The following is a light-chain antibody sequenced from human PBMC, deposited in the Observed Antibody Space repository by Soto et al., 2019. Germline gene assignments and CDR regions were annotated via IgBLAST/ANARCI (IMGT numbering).Light chain of an antibody. CDR1: RSDVGGYKF. Sequence: QSVLTQPASVSGSPGQAITITCTGTRSDVGGYKFVSWYQQYPGRAPRLIIYEVSHRPSGISSRFSGSKSGNTASLTISGLQAEDEGDYFCSSYTGRNTLVFGGGTKLTVL. V-gene: IGLV2-14*01. CDR2: EVS. CDR3: SSYTGRNTLV. J-gene: IGLJ2*01.